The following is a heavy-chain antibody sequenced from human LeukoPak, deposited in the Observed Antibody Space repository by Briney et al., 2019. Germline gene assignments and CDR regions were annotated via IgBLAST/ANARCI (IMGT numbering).Heavy chain of an antibody. D-gene: IGHD2-2*01. CDR2: IKQDGSEK. J-gene: IGHJ4*02. CDR3: AKAYRNYYFDY. Sequence: PGGSLRLSCAASGFTFSSYWMSWVRQAPGKGLEWVANIKQDGSEKYYVDSVKGRFTISRDNSKNSLYLQMNSLRAEDTALYYCAKAYRNYYFDYWGQGTLVTVSS. CDR1: GFTFSSYW. V-gene: IGHV3-7*03.